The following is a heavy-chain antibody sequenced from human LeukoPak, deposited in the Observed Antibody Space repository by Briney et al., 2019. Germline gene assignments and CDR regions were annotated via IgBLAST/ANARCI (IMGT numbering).Heavy chain of an antibody. CDR3: ARHRMTAIRRGFDY. J-gene: IGHJ4*02. Sequence: PSETLSLTCAVYGGSFSGYYWSWIRQPPGKGLEWIGEINHSGSTNYNPSLKSRVTISVDTSKNQFSLKLSSVTAADTAVYYCARHRMTAIRRGFDYWGQGTLVTVSS. CDR2: INHSGST. CDR1: GGSFSGYY. D-gene: IGHD2-21*02. V-gene: IGHV4-34*01.